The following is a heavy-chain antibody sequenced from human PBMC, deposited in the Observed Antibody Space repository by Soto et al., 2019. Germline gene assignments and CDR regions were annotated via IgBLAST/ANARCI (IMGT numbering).Heavy chain of an antibody. CDR1: GFSLSTSGVG. CDR2: IYWNDDK. D-gene: IGHD2-15*01. J-gene: IGHJ5*02. V-gene: IGHV2-5*01. Sequence: QITLKESGPTLVNPTQTLTLTCTFSGFSLSTSGVGVGWIRQPPGKALEWLALIYWNDDKRYSPSLKSRLTITKDTSKNQVVLTMTNMDPVDTATYYCARGYCSGGSCYVGNNWFDPWGQGTLVTVSS. CDR3: ARGYCSGGSCYVGNNWFDP.